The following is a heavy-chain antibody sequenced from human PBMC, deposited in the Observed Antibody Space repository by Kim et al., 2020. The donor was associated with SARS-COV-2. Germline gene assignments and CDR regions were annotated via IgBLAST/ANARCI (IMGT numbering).Heavy chain of an antibody. D-gene: IGHD2-2*01. CDR3: ARDVPAETGSFDY. Sequence: YADSVKGRFTISRDNAKNSLYLQMNSLRAEDTAVYYCARDVPAETGSFDYWGQGTLVTVSS. V-gene: IGHV3-21*01. J-gene: IGHJ4*02.